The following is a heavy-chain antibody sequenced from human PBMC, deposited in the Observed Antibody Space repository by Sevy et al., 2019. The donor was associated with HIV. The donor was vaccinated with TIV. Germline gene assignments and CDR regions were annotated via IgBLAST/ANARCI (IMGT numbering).Heavy chain of an antibody. J-gene: IGHJ6*02. CDR3: AKDDDSSAFWYSMDV. V-gene: IGHV3-23*01. D-gene: IGHD3-3*01. CDR1: GFNFRVYG. CDR2: ISSSGDGT. Sequence: GGSLRLSCTASGFNFRVYGMTWVRQAPGKGLEWVSGISSSGDGTYYADSVKGRFAISRDNSRKTLSLQMNSLIAEDTAVYYCAKDDDSSAFWYSMDVCGQGTTVTVSS.